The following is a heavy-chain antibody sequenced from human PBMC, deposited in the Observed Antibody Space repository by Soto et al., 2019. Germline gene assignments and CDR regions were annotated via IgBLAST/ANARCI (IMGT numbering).Heavy chain of an antibody. V-gene: IGHV3-23*01. D-gene: IGHD6-19*01. Sequence: GGSLRLSCAASGFTFSSYAMSWVRQAPGKGLEWVSAISGGGGSTYYADSVKGRFTISRDNSKNTLYLQMNSLRAEDTTVYYCAKRHVAGLSPDFDYWGQGTLVTVSS. CDR3: AKRHVAGLSPDFDY. CDR2: ISGGGGST. J-gene: IGHJ4*02. CDR1: GFTFSSYA.